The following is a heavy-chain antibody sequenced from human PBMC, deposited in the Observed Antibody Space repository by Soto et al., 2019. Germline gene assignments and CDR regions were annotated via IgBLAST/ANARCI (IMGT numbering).Heavy chain of an antibody. D-gene: IGHD3-10*01. CDR2: IYHSGST. CDR3: ARLPSIGSGSYYNEN. V-gene: IGHV4-4*02. Sequence: QVQLQESGPGLVKPSGTLSLTCAVSGGSISSSNWWSWVRQPPVKGLAWIGEIYHSGSTNYNPSLKSRVTISVDKSKNQFSLKLSSVTAADTAVYYCARLPSIGSGSYYNENWGQGTLVTVSS. J-gene: IGHJ4*02. CDR1: GGSISSSNW.